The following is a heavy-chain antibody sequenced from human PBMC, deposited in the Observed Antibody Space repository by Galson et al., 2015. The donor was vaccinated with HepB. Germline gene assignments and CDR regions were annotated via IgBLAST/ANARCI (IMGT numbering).Heavy chain of an antibody. Sequence: CAISGDSVSSNSAAWNWIRQSPSRGLEWLGRTYYRSKWYNDYAVSVKSRITINPDTSKNQFSLQLNSVTPEDTAVYYCARGVVGATTAVFDYWGQGTLVTVSS. V-gene: IGHV6-1*01. J-gene: IGHJ4*02. CDR1: GDSVSSNSAA. CDR3: ARGVVGATTAVFDY. D-gene: IGHD1-26*01. CDR2: TYYRSKWYN.